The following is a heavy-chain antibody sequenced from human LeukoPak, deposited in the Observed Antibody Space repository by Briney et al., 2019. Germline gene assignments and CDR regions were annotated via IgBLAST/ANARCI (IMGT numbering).Heavy chain of an antibody. Sequence: GGSLRLSCAASGFTFSSYSMNWVRQAPGKGLEWVSSISSSTSYIYYADSVKGRFTISRDNAKNSLYLQMNSLRAEDTAVYYCARETAAAARPFDYWGQGTLVTVSS. J-gene: IGHJ4*02. D-gene: IGHD6-13*01. V-gene: IGHV3-21*04. CDR3: ARETAAAARPFDY. CDR2: ISSSTSYI. CDR1: GFTFSSYS.